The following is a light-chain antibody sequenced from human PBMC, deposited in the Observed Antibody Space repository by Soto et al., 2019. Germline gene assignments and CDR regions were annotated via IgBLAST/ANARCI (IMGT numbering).Light chain of an antibody. CDR3: GTWASSLSAGV. V-gene: IGLV1-51*01. Sequence: QSVLTQPPSVSAAPGQKVTISCSGSSSNIGNNYVSWYQQLPGTAPKLLIYDNNKRPSGIPDRFSGSKSGTSATLGITGLQTGDEAEYYCGTWASSLSAGVFGGGTKVTVL. CDR2: DNN. J-gene: IGLJ2*01. CDR1: SSNIGNNY.